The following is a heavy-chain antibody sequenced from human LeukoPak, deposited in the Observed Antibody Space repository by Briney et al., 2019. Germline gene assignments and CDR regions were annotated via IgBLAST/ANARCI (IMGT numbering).Heavy chain of an antibody. J-gene: IGHJ4*02. Sequence: SENLSLTCTVSGGSISSYYWSWIRQPPGKGLEWIGFIFYSGTTNYNPSLKSRVTISVDTSKNQFSLKLSSVTAADTAVYYCARERNTAMDFWGQGTLVTVSS. V-gene: IGHV4-59*12. CDR2: IFYSGTT. D-gene: IGHD5-18*01. CDR1: GGSISSYY. CDR3: ARERNTAMDF.